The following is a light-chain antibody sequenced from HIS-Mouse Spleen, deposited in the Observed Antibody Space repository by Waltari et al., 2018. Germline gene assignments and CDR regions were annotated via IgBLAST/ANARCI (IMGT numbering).Light chain of an antibody. CDR1: TIGSKI. CDR2: DDS. Sequence: SYVLTQPPSVSVAPGKTARITCGGNTIGSKIVHRYQQKPGQAPVLVVYDDSARPSGIPERFSGSNSGNTATLTISRVEAGDEADYYCQVWDSSSDHYVFGTGTKVTVL. CDR3: QVWDSSSDHYV. V-gene: IGLV3-21*03. J-gene: IGLJ1*01.